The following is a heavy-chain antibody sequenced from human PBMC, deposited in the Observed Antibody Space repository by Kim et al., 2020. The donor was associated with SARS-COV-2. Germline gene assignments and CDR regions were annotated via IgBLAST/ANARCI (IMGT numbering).Heavy chain of an antibody. CDR3: ARVALVGRSVDY. V-gene: IGHV4-31*03. CDR2: IYYSGST. J-gene: IGHJ4*02. CDR1: GGSISSGGYY. Sequence: SETLSLTCTVSGGSISSGGYYWSWIRQHPGKGLEWIGYIYYSGSTYYNPSLNSRVTISVDTSKNQFSLKLSSVTAADTAVYYFARVALVGRSVDYWGQGTLVTVSS. D-gene: IGHD1-26*01.